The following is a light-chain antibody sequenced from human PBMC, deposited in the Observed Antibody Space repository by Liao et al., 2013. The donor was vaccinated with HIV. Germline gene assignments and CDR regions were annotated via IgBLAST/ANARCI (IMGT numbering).Light chain of an antibody. Sequence: ELTQPPSVSVSPGQTARITCSGDALPKQYAYWYQQKPGQAPILVIYKDTERPSGIPERFSGSSSGTTVTLTISGVQAEDEADYYCQSADSSGTYVLFGGGTKLTVL. CDR3: QSADSSGTYVL. CDR1: ALPKQY. V-gene: IGLV3-25*03. CDR2: KDT. J-gene: IGLJ2*01.